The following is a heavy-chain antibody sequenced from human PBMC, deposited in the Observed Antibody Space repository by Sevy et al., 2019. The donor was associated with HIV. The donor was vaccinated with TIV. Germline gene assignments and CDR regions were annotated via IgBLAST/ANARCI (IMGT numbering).Heavy chain of an antibody. Sequence: GGSLRLSCAASGFTFSDSWMTWVRQGPGKGLEWVANINQAGSDKYYVDSVRGRFTISRDNAKNSLYLQMNSLRVEDTALYYCAGSGFLSRYRGQGSLVTVSS. V-gene: IGHV3-7*01. CDR1: GFTFSDSW. CDR3: AGSGFLSRY. J-gene: IGHJ4*02. D-gene: IGHD2-15*01. CDR2: INQAGSDK.